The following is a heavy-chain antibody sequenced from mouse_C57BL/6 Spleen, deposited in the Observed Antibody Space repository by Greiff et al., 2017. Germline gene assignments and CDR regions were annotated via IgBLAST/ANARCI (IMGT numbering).Heavy chain of an antibody. CDR3: ARNYGSSYEAWFAY. Sequence: VKLMESGPGILQSSQTLSLTCSFSGFSLSTSGMGVSWIRQPSGKGLEWLAHIYWDDDKRYNPSLKRRLTISKDTSRNQVFLKITSVDTADTATYYCARNYGSSYEAWFAYWGQGTLVTVSA. CDR2: IYWDDDK. D-gene: IGHD1-1*01. CDR1: GFSLSTSGMG. J-gene: IGHJ3*01. V-gene: IGHV8-12*01.